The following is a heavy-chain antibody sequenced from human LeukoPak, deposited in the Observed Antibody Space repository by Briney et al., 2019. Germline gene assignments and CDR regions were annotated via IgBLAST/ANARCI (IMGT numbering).Heavy chain of an antibody. CDR1: GFTFSTYW. D-gene: IGHD3-10*01. J-gene: IGHJ4*02. Sequence: GRSLRLSCVASGFTFSTYWTHWVRHAPGKGLVWVSSINSDGNSTTYADSVKGRFTISRDNAKNTLYLQMNSLRAEDTAVYYCAKGGYFDYWGQGTLVTVSS. V-gene: IGHV3-74*01. CDR2: INSDGNST. CDR3: AKGGYFDY.